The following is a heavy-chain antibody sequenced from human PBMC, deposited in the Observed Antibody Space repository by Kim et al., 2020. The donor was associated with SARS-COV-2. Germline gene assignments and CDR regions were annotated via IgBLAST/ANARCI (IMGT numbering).Heavy chain of an antibody. J-gene: IGHJ3*02. D-gene: IGHD1-26*01. V-gene: IGHV1-18*04. CDR3: ARSGGSQSGGTLDI. Sequence: ASVKVSCKVSGHTFTNDGISWVRQAPGQGLEWMGWISGNNDNTNYGQKFQGRVTMTTDTSTSTASMELRSLRSDDTAVYYCARSGGSQSGGTLDIWGQGTMVTVSS. CDR2: ISGNNDNT. CDR1: GHTFTNDG.